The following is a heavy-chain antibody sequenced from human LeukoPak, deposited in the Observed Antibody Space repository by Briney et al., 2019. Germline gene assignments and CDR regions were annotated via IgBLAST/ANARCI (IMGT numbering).Heavy chain of an antibody. J-gene: IGHJ6*03. Sequence: SETLSLTCAVYGGSFSGYYWSWIRQPPGKGLEWIGEINHSGSTNYNPSLKSRVTISVDTSKNQFSLKLSSVTAADTAVYYCARGPSNPYYYYYYMDVWGKGTTVTISS. CDR2: INHSGST. D-gene: IGHD6-6*01. CDR3: ARGPSNPYYYYYYMDV. V-gene: IGHV4-34*01. CDR1: GGSFSGYY.